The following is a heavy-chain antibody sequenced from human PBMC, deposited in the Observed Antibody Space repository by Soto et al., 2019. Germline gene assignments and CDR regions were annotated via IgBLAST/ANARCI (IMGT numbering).Heavy chain of an antibody. J-gene: IGHJ6*01. CDR3: ARDEEVATIPSYYYGMDV. CDR1: GFTFSIYS. D-gene: IGHD5-12*01. Sequence: PWGVLLLSCASSGFTFSIYSIYWVRQSPGKGLEWVSSISSSSSYIYYADSGKGRFTISRDNAKNSLYLQMNSLRAEDTAVYYCARDEEVATIPSYYYGMDVWGQGTTVTVSS. V-gene: IGHV3-21*01. CDR2: ISSSSSYI.